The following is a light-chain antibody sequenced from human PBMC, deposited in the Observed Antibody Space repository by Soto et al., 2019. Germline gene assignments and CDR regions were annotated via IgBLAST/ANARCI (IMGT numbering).Light chain of an antibody. CDR3: QQRSSWPLT. V-gene: IGKV3-11*01. J-gene: IGKJ3*01. CDR1: QSISTF. Sequence: EIVLTQSPATLSLSPGERASLSCRASQSISTFLAWYQQKPGQAPRLLIYDASNRATGIPARFSGSGSGTDFTLTISSLEPEDFAVYYCQQRSSWPLTFS. CDR2: DAS.